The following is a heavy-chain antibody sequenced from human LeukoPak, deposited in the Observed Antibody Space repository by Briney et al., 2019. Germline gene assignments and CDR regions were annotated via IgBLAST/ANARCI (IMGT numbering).Heavy chain of an antibody. D-gene: IGHD6-19*01. V-gene: IGHV4-59*01. J-gene: IGHJ3*02. Sequence: SETLSLTCTVSGGSISSYYWSWIRQPPGKGLEWIGYIYYSGSTNYNPSLKSRVTISVDTSKNQFSLKLSSVTAADTAVYYCARSSRQWLVIVRAFDIWGQGTMVTVSS. CDR3: ARSSRQWLVIVRAFDI. CDR2: IYYSGST. CDR1: GGSISSYY.